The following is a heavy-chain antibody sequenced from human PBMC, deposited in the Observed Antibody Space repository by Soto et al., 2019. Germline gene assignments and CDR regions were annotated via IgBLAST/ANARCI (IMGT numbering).Heavy chain of an antibody. CDR2: INSDGSST. CDR3: ARATTVTPEPVDY. Sequence: GGSLRLSCAASGFTFSSYWMHWVRQAPGKGLVWVSRINSDGSSTSYADSVKGRFTISRDNAKNTLYLQMNSLRAEDTAVYYCARATTVTPEPVDYWGQGTLVTVSS. D-gene: IGHD4-17*01. CDR1: GFTFSSYW. J-gene: IGHJ4*02. V-gene: IGHV3-74*01.